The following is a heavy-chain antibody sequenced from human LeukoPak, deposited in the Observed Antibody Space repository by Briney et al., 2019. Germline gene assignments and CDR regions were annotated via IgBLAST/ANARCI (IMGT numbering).Heavy chain of an antibody. D-gene: IGHD2-15*01. J-gene: IGHJ4*02. CDR3: ARGGVAADVPIDY. V-gene: IGHV1-69*13. Sequence: GASVKVSCKASGGTFSSYAISWVRQAPGQGLEWMGGIIPIFGTANYAQKFQGRVTITADESTSTAYMELSSLRSEDTAVYYCARGGVAADVPIDYWGQGTLVTVSS. CDR2: IIPIFGTA. CDR1: GGTFSSYA.